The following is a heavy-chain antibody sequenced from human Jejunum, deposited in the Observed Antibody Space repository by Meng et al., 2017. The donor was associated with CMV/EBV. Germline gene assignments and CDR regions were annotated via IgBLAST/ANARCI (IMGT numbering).Heavy chain of an antibody. CDR1: GGSTSSSAYY. Sequence: SGGSTSSSAYYWGWIRQPPGKGLEWIGSIYYSGSSLYNPSLKSRVTMSVDTSKNQFSLKLSSVTAADTAVYYCARVNSGDVWDRFDYWGQGTLVTVSS. D-gene: IGHD3-16*01. CDR3: ARVNSGDVWDRFDY. J-gene: IGHJ4*02. V-gene: IGHV4-39*07. CDR2: IYYSGSS.